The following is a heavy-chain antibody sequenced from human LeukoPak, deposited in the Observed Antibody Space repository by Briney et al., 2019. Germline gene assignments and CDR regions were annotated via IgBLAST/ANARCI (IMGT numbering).Heavy chain of an antibody. CDR3: ARAARYYSSGWNYFDY. CDR1: GFTFSSYA. V-gene: IGHV4-34*01. CDR2: INHSGST. J-gene: IGHJ4*02. Sequence: GSLRLSCAASGFTFSSYAMSWVRQAPGKGLEWIGEINHSGSTNYNPSLKSRVTISVDTSKNQFSLKLSSVTAADTAVYYCARAARYYSSGWNYFDYWGQGTLVTVSS. D-gene: IGHD6-19*01.